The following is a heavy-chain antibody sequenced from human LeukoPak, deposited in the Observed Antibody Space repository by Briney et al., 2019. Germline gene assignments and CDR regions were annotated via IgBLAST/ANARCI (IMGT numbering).Heavy chain of an antibody. CDR3: ARVSGPGMNEYFHL. D-gene: IGHD3-10*01. Sequence: GESLKISCAASGFTFSGAWMHWVRQAPGKGLVWVSRINNDGTTTMYADSVKGRFTLSRDNAKNTLYLQMNSLRAEDTAVYYCARVSGPGMNEYFHLWGQGTLVTVSS. CDR2: INNDGTTT. CDR1: GFTFSGAW. J-gene: IGHJ1*01. V-gene: IGHV3-74*03.